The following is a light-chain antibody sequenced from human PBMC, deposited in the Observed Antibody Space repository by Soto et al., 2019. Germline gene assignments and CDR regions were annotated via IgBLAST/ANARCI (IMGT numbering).Light chain of an antibody. CDR3: CSYTSSSTYV. CDR1: SSEVGGYNY. Sequence: QSVLTQPASVSGSPGQSITISCTGTSSEVGGYNYVSWYQQHPGKATKLMIFDVNNRPSGVSNRFSGSKSGNTASLTISGLQAEDEADYYCCSYTSSSTYVFGTGTKVTVL. CDR2: DVN. J-gene: IGLJ1*01. V-gene: IGLV2-14*01.